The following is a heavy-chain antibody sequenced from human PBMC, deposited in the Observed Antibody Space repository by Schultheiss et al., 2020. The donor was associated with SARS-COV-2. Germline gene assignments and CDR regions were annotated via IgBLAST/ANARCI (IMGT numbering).Heavy chain of an antibody. CDR3: AGTYVTTVTVDY. CDR1: GGSFSGYY. J-gene: IGHJ4*02. CDR2: INHSGST. Sequence: SETLSLTCAVYGGSFSGYYWSWIRQPPGKGLEWIGEINHSGSTYYNPSLKSRVTISVDTSKNHFSLKLSSVTAADTAVYYCAGTYVTTVTVDYWGQGTLVTVSS. D-gene: IGHD4-17*01. V-gene: IGHV4-34*01.